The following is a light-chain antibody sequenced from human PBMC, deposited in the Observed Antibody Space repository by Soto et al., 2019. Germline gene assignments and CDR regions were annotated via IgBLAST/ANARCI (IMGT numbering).Light chain of an antibody. Sequence: DIQLTHSPSSLSSSVLERFTITYRASQSIDIYLNWYQAKPGKAPKLLIYAASALQSEVPSRFSGSGSETDFTLTISSLQPEDYATYYCQQSYSTPLTFGGGTKVDI. V-gene: IGKV1-39*01. CDR3: QQSYSTPLT. CDR1: QSIDIY. J-gene: IGKJ4*01. CDR2: AAS.